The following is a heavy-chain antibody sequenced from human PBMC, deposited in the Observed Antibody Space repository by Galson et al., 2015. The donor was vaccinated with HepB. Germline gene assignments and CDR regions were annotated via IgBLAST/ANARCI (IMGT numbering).Heavy chain of an antibody. D-gene: IGHD6-19*01. CDR2: TYYRSKWYN. CDR3: ARDPGIAVAARGGGMDV. CDR1: GDSVSSNSAA. Sequence: CAISGDSVSSNSAAWNWIRRSPSRGLEWLGRTYYRSKWYNDYAVSVKSRITINPDTSKNQFSLQLNSVTPEDTAVYYCARDPGIAVAARGGGMDVWGQGTTVTVSS. V-gene: IGHV6-1*01. J-gene: IGHJ6*02.